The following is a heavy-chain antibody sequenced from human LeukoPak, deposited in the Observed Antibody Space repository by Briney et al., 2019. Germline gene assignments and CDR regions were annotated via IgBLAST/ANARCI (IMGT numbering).Heavy chain of an antibody. CDR1: EFTFSGYA. CDR3: AKGLPVSDFWSGNGYYYGMDV. J-gene: IGHJ6*02. Sequence: GSLRLSCAASEFTFSGYAMSWVRQAPGKGPEWVSTITENGDRSYYTDSVKGRFTISRDISKNTLYLEMNRLRAEDTAVYYCAKGLPVSDFWSGNGYYYGMDVWGQGTTVTVS. CDR2: ITENGDRS. D-gene: IGHD3-3*01. V-gene: IGHV3-23*01.